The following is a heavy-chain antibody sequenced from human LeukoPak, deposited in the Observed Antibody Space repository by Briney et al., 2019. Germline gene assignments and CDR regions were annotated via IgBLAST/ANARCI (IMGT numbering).Heavy chain of an antibody. D-gene: IGHD2-2*01. CDR1: GFTFDDYA. V-gene: IGHV3-9*01. CDR2: ISWNSGSI. Sequence: PGGSLRLSCAASGFTFDDYATHWVRQAPGKGLEWVSGISWNSGSIGYADSVKGRFTISRDNAKNSLYLQMNSLRAEDTALYYCAVVASHIVVVPAAMDYWGQGTLVTVSS. CDR3: AVVASHIVVVPAAMDY. J-gene: IGHJ4*02.